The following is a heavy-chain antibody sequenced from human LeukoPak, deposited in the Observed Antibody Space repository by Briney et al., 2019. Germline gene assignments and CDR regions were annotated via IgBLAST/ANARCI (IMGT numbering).Heavy chain of an antibody. D-gene: IGHD6-19*01. J-gene: IGHJ4*02. CDR3: ARVGSGWSMDS. V-gene: IGHV3-33*08. CDR2: IWYDGSNK. CDR1: GFTFSNYG. Sequence: PGRSLRLSCAASGFTFSNYGILWVRQAPGKGLEWVAVIWYDGSNKYYADSVKGRFTISRDNSKNTLNLQMNSLRAEDTAVYYCARVGSGWSMDSWGQGTLVSVSS.